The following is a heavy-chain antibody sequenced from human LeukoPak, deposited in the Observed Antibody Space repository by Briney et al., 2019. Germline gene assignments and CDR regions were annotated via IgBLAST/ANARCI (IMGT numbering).Heavy chain of an antibody. CDR1: GYTFTGYY. CDR2: INTNTGNP. V-gene: IGHV7-4-1*02. J-gene: IGHJ4*02. CDR3: ARDTYCSGGRCYSRVGY. D-gene: IGHD2-15*01. Sequence: ALVKVSCKASGYTFTGYYMHWVRQAPGQGLEWMGWINTNTGNPTYAQGFTERFVFSWDTSVNTAYLQINSLKPEDTAVYFCARDTYCSGGRCYSRVGYWGQGTVVTVSS.